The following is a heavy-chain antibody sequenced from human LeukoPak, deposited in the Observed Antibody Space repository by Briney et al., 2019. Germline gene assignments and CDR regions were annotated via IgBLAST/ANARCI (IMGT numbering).Heavy chain of an antibody. V-gene: IGHV4-59*07. CDR3: ARSVDYFDNTGPHMMFDY. J-gene: IGHJ4*02. D-gene: IGHD3-22*01. CDR1: SDSITSHY. CDR2: IYYTGIT. Sequence: SDTLSLTCNVSSDSITSHYWNWIRQPPGKGLEWIGYIYYTGITKYNPSLMSRVSMSVDTSKNQFFLKMNSVTAADTAVYHCARSVDYFDNTGPHMMFDYWGQGSLVTVSS.